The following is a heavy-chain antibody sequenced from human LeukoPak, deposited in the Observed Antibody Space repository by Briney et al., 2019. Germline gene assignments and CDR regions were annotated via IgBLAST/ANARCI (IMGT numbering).Heavy chain of an antibody. D-gene: IGHD5-12*01. Sequence: PSETLSLTCAVSGCSLTNYYWSWIRQPPGKGLEWIGEINHSGSTNNNPSLKSRITISVDTSKNQFSLKLRSVTAADSAVYYCARGLYTGYPTDWGQGTLVTVSS. CDR3: ARGLYTGYPTD. J-gene: IGHJ4*02. V-gene: IGHV4-34*01. CDR2: INHSGST. CDR1: GCSLTNYY.